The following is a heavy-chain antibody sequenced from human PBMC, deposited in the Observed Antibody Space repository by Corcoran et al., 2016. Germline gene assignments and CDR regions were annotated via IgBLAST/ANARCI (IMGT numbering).Heavy chain of an antibody. CDR3: ARFLAIVGLYYYGSGAYYFDY. CDR1: GYTFTSYG. J-gene: IGHJ4*02. Sequence: QVQLVQSGAEVKKPGASVKVSCKASGYTFTSYGISWVRQAPGQGLEWMGWISAYNGNTNYAQKLQGRVTMTTDTSTSTAYMELRSLRSDDTDVYYCARFLAIVGLYYYGSGAYYFDYWGQGTLVTVSS. V-gene: IGHV1-18*01. CDR2: ISAYNGNT. D-gene: IGHD3-10*01.